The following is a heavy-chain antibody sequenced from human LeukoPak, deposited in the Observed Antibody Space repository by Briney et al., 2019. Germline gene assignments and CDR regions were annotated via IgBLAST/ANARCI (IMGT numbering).Heavy chain of an antibody. J-gene: IGHJ4*02. CDR1: GFTFDDYA. D-gene: IGHD3-22*01. CDR2: ISWNSGSI. V-gene: IGHV3-9*01. Sequence: GGSLRLSCAASGFTFDDYAMHWVRQAPGKGLEWVSGISWNSGSIGYADPVKGRFIISRDNAKNSLYLQMNSLRAEDTALYYCASGRSYDSSGLDYWGQGTLVTVSS. CDR3: ASGRSYDSSGLDY.